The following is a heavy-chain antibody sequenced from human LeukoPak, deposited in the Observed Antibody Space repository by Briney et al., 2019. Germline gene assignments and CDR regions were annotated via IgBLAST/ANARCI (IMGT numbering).Heavy chain of an antibody. Sequence: GGSLRLSCAASGFTFSSYAMSWVRQAPGKGLEWVSAISGSGGSTYYADSVKGRFTISRDNSKDTLYLQMNSLRAEDTAVYYCAASPVYAMVWFDPWGQGTLVTVSS. CDR2: ISGSGGST. CDR3: AASPVYAMVWFDP. CDR1: GFTFSSYA. J-gene: IGHJ5*02. V-gene: IGHV3-23*01. D-gene: IGHD2-8*01.